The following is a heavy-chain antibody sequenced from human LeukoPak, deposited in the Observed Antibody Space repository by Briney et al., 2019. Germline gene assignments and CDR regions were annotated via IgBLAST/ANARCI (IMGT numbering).Heavy chain of an antibody. Sequence: VASVKVSCKVSGYTLTELSMPWVRQAPGKGLEWMGGFDPEDGETIYAQKFQGRVTMTEDTSTDTAYMELSSLRSEDTAVYYCATVRGYSGYVGYDYWGQGTLVTVSS. CDR3: ATVRGYSGYVGYDY. D-gene: IGHD5-12*01. V-gene: IGHV1-24*01. J-gene: IGHJ4*02. CDR1: GYTLTELS. CDR2: FDPEDGET.